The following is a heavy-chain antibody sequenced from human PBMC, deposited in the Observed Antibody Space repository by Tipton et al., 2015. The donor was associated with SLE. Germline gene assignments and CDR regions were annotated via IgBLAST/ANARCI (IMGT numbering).Heavy chain of an antibody. V-gene: IGHV4-59*11. D-gene: IGHD1-1*01. J-gene: IGHJ4*02. Sequence: TLSLTCAVYGGSFNGHYWSWIRQSPGRGLEWIGYIHYTGVTDYNPSLRSRVTISVDTSKNQLSLKLSSVTAADTAVYYCARGPRYNWNKTGQSFDYWGQGTLVIVSS. CDR2: IHYTGVT. CDR3: ARGPRYNWNKTGQSFDY. CDR1: GGSFNGHY.